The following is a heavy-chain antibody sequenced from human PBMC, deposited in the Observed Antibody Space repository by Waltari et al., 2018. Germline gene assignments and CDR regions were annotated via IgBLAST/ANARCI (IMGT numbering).Heavy chain of an antibody. CDR1: ACPLTHYY. CDR3: ARGRLRDFDVDYQFYYAMDV. V-gene: IGHV4-59*13. D-gene: IGHD3-9*01. J-gene: IGHJ6*02. Sequence: QVQLQESGPGLVKPSKTLSLTCTVPACPLTHYYWNSIRPPPGKGLEWIGVIYYSGNTNYSPSLRSRFTISIDTSKSQFSLKLTSVTAADTAVYYCARGRLRDFDVDYQFYYAMDVWGQGTTVAVSS. CDR2: IYYSGNT.